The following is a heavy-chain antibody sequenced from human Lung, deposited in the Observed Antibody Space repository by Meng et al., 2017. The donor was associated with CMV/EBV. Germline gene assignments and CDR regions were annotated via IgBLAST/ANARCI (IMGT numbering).Heavy chain of an antibody. D-gene: IGHD6-19*01. CDR2: IYHSGST. CDR1: GGSISRSNW. CDR3: ASFPPPGKQWLVTDY. V-gene: IGHV4-4*03. Sequence: PHGTLSVADAWSGGSISRSNWWSWVLQPPGKGLEWSGEIYHSGSTNYNPSLKSRVTISVDKSKNQFSLKLSSVTAADTAVYYCASFPPPGKQWLVTDYWGQGTLVTVSS. J-gene: IGHJ4*02.